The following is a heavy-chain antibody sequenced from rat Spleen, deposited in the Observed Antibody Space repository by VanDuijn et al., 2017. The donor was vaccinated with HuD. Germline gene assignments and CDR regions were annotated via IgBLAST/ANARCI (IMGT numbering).Heavy chain of an antibody. J-gene: IGHJ2*01. CDR1: GLSLTSYN. D-gene: IGHD3-1*01. CDR3: ARDGMVGPPFAY. CDR2: IWGNGNT. Sequence: QVQLKESGPGLVQPSQTLSLTCTVSGLSLTSYNVHWVRQFPGKGLEWMGVIWGNGNTNYKSALKSRLSISRDASKSQVFLKMNSLQTEDTATYFCARDGMVGPPFAYWGQGVMVTVSS. V-gene: IGHV2-13*01.